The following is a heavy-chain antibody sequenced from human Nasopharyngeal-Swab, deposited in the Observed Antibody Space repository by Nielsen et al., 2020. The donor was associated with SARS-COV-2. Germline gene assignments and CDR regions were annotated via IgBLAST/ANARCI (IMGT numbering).Heavy chain of an antibody. CDR2: ISYDGSNK. CDR1: GFTFSSYG. V-gene: IGHV3-30*03. Sequence: GGSLRLSCAASGFTFSSYGMHWVRQAPGKGLEWVAVISYDGSNKYYADSVKGRFTISRDNSKNTLYLQMNSLRAEDTAVYYCAREGERSSGWFFDYWGQGTLVTVSS. CDR3: AREGERSSGWFFDY. J-gene: IGHJ4*02. D-gene: IGHD6-19*01.